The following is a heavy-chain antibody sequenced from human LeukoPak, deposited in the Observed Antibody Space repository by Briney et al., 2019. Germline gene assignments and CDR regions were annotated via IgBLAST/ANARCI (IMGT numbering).Heavy chain of an antibody. J-gene: IGHJ4*02. CDR1: GYTFTSYD. V-gene: IGHV1-8*01. CDR3: ARGGPGIAARLGDDY. CDR2: MNPNSGNT. D-gene: IGHD6-6*01. Sequence: GASVKVSCKASGYTFTSYDINWVRQATGQGLEWMGWMNPNSGNTGYAQKFQGRVTMTRNTSISTAYMELSSLRSEDTAVFYCARGGPGIAARLGDDYWGQGTLITVSS.